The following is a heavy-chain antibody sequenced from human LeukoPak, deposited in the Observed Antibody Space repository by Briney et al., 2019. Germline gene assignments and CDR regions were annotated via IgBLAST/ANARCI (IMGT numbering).Heavy chain of an antibody. CDR2: ISSSGSTI. D-gene: IGHD3-9*01. CDR1: GFTFSSYE. CDR3: ARTLTSLYYDILTGYRYWGAFDI. J-gene: IGHJ3*02. Sequence: PGGSLRLSCAASGFTFSSYEMNWVRQAPGKGLEWVSYISSSGSTIYYADSVKGRFTISRDNAKNSLYLQMNSLRAEDTAVYYCARTLTSLYYDILTGYRYWGAFDIWGQGTMVTVSS. V-gene: IGHV3-48*03.